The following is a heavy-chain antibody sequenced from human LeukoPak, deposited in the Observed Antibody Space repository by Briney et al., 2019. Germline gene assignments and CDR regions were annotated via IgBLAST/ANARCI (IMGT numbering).Heavy chain of an antibody. Sequence: GGSLRLSCATSGFTFNTNAMSWVRQAPGKGLEWVSTIGNTETFYADSVTGRFTISRDNSKNTVYLHMNSVRVEDTAVYYCAKDWIQFNRVFDCFDSWGQGTLVTVSS. CDR2: IGNTET. CDR1: GFTFNTNA. V-gene: IGHV3-23*01. D-gene: IGHD2-21*01. J-gene: IGHJ4*02. CDR3: AKDWIQFNRVFDCFDS.